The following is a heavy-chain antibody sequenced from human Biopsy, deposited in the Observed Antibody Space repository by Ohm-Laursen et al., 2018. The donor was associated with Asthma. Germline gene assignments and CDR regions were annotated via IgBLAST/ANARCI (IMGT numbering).Heavy chain of an antibody. Sequence: GTLSLTCTVYGGYLTGHYWNWNRQPPGKGLEWIGEIDQSGYTNYNPSLKSRVTISADTSKNQFHLNLSSVTAADTAVYFCARAAITGIRGWFDPWGQGTQATVSS. D-gene: IGHD1-20*01. CDR1: GGYLTGHY. CDR3: ARAAITGIRGWFDP. V-gene: IGHV4-34*01. CDR2: IDQSGYT. J-gene: IGHJ5*02.